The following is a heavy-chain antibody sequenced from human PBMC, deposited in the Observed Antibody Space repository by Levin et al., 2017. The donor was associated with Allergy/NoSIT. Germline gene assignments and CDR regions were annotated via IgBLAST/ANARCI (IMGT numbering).Heavy chain of an antibody. CDR3: AKARYSTLFDF. CDR1: GGSISSYY. Sequence: SETLSLTCSVSGGSISSYYWSWIRQPPGKGLEWIGYIYSDGTTNYNPSLKSRVTISVDTSKNQFSLRLSSVTDADTAVYYCAKARYSTLFDFWGQGTMVSVSS. V-gene: IGHV4-59*01. J-gene: IGHJ4*02. CDR2: IYSDGTT. D-gene: IGHD5-18*01.